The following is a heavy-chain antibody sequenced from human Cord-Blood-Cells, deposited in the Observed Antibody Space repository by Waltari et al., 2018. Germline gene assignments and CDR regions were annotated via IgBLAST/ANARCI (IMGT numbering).Heavy chain of an antibody. V-gene: IGHV3-9*01. CDR2: ISWNSGSI. Sequence: EVQLVESGGGLVQPGRSLRLSCAASGFTFDDYAMHWVRQAPGKGLEWVSGISWNSGSIGYADSVKGRFTISRDNAKNSLYLQMNSLRAEDTALYYCATSLGDESSSWYFDYWGQVTLVTVSS. CDR1: GFTFDDYA. D-gene: IGHD6-13*01. J-gene: IGHJ4*02. CDR3: ATSLGDESSSWYFDY.